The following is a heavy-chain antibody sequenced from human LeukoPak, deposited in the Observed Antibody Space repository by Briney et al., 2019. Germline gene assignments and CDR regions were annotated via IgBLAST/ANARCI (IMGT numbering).Heavy chain of an antibody. J-gene: IGHJ6*02. D-gene: IGHD2-2*01. V-gene: IGHV1-24*01. CDR2: IYSEDGEK. CDR1: GYTLTELS. CDR3: ATALMPGDYYYYYGMDV. Sequence: ASVNVSCKVSGYTLTELSMHGVRQAPGRGLEWMGGIYSEDGEKIYAQKFQGRVTMTEDTSTDTAYMELSSLRSEDTAVYYCATALMPGDYYYYYGMDVWGQGTTVTVSS.